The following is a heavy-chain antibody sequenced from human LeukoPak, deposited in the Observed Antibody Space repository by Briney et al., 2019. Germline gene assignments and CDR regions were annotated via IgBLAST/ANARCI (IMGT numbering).Heavy chain of an antibody. J-gene: IGHJ5*02. Sequence: EPGRSLRLSCAASGFTFSSYGMHWVRQAPGKGLEWVAVISHDGSNKYYADSVKGRFTISRDNSKNTLYLQMNSLRAEDTAVYYCARQGFNPPTIFGVVSNWFDPWGQGTLVTVSS. V-gene: IGHV3-30*03. CDR1: GFTFSSYG. CDR2: ISHDGSNK. D-gene: IGHD3-3*01. CDR3: ARQGFNPPTIFGVVSNWFDP.